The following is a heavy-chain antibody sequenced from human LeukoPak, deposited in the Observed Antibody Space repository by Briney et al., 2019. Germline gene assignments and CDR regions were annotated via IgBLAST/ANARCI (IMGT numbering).Heavy chain of an antibody. CDR3: ARHSHMDV. CDR2: INHRGGST. CDR1: RYTFTSYS. V-gene: IGHV1-46*01. Sequence: ASVKVSCKASRYTFTSYSMHWVRQAPGQGLEWMGIINHRGGSTSYAQRFQGRVTMTTDTSTSTVYMELSSLGSEDTAVYYCARHSHMDVWGKGTTVTVSS. J-gene: IGHJ6*04. D-gene: IGHD2-21*01.